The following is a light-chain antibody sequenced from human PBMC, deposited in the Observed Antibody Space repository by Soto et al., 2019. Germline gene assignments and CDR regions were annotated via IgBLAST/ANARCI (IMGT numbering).Light chain of an antibody. V-gene: IGKV3-20*01. CDR3: HHYGRSLWT. J-gene: IGKJ1*01. CDR2: GTS. Sequence: EIGVTQAPGTLSLSPGERASFSCRTSENGISNFLGWYQQRPGQAPRLLIYGTSNMAPGIPDRFIGSGSGTDFTLTISRLEPEDSAFYYCHHYGRSLWTFGQGTKVAI. CDR1: ENGISNF.